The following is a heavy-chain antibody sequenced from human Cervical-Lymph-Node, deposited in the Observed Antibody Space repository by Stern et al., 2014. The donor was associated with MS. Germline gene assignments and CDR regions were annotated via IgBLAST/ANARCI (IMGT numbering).Heavy chain of an antibody. D-gene: IGHD2/OR15-2a*01. Sequence: EVQLEESGGDLVQPGRSLRLSCAASGFKFDDYAMHWARQVPGRGLEWVSSISWNSGNIGYVDSVKGRFTVSRDNAKSSLYLQMKSLRPEDTGIYYCARDRAALSIHYFVLWGRGTLVTVSS. CDR2: ISWNSGNI. J-gene: IGHJ2*01. V-gene: IGHV3-9*01. CDR1: GFKFDDYA. CDR3: ARDRAALSIHYFVL.